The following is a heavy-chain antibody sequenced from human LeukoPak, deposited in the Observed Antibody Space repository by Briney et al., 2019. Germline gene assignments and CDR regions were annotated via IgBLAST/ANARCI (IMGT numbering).Heavy chain of an antibody. D-gene: IGHD3-16*01. CDR2: IHYSGST. CDR1: GGSISGYY. J-gene: IGHJ6*03. Sequence: PSETLSLTCSVSGGSISGYYWSWIRQPPGKGLEWIEYIHYSGSTNYNTSFKSRVIISVDTSKNQFSLKLNSMTAAETAVYYCARLKKGDYMDVWGKGTTVTVSS. CDR3: ARLKKGDYMDV. V-gene: IGHV4-59*12.